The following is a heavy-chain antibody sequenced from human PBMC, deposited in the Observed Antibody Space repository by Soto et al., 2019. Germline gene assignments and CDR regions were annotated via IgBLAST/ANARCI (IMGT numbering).Heavy chain of an antibody. V-gene: IGHV1-3*01. Sequence: QVQLVQSGAEVKNPGASVKVSCKASGYTFSYYAIHWMRQAPGQRLEWMGWINAGTNNIKYSQRFEGRVTFTSDTSASTADMVVSSLTSGDMAVYYCARNSGSYPNWFDPWGQGTLVTVSS. J-gene: IGHJ5*02. D-gene: IGHD1-26*01. CDR1: GYTFSYYA. CDR3: ARNSGSYPNWFDP. CDR2: INAGTNNI.